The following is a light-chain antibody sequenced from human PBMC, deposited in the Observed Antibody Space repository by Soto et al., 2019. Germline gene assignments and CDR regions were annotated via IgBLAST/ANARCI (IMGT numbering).Light chain of an antibody. CDR1: QSISNY. V-gene: IGKV1-39*01. CDR3: QQSYSTSTWT. Sequence: DIQMTQSPSSLSASVGDRVTITCRASQSISNYLNWYQQKPGKAPKLLIYAASTLQSGVPSRFSGSASGTDFTLTISSLQPEDFATYYCQQSYSTSTWTFGQGTKVEIK. J-gene: IGKJ1*01. CDR2: AAS.